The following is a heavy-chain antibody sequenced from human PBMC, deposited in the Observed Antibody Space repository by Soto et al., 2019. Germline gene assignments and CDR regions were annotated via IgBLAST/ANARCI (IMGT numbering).Heavy chain of an antibody. J-gene: IGHJ6*02. Sequence: GSLKTSGQSSGDSLTSYGIGWVRQMPGKGLEWMGIIYPGDSDTRYSPSFQGQVTISADKSISTAYLQWSSLKASDTAMYYCARQYSGSSWNYYYYGMDVWGQGTTVTVSS. V-gene: IGHV5-51*01. D-gene: IGHD1-26*01. CDR2: IYPGDSDT. CDR3: ARQYSGSSWNYYYYGMDV. CDR1: GDSLTSYG.